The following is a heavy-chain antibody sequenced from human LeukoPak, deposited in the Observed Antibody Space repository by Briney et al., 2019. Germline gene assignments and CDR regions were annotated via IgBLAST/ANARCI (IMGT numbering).Heavy chain of an antibody. CDR1: GASIRGYY. D-gene: IGHD2-15*01. Sequence: SEALSLTCTVSGASIRGYYWSWIRQPPRKGPEWIGYINHSGSINYNPSLKSRVTISVDTFKNQFSLNLNSVTAADTAVYYCTRERCSLSNWRPGTLVTVAS. CDR2: INHSGSI. V-gene: IGHV4-59*01. J-gene: IGHJ4*02. CDR3: TRERCSLSN.